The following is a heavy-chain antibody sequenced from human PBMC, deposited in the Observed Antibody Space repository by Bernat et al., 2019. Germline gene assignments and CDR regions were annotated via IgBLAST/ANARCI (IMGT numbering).Heavy chain of an antibody. CDR1: GFSLSTSGVG. Sequence: QITLKVSGSTLVKPTQTLTLTCTFSGFSLSTSGVGVGWIRQPPGKALECLAVISWDDDKRYSPSLKSRLTLTKDTSKNQVVITMTKVAPVDTATCFSAQEIATTGRHYGGRLRCYYKVEHWFGPWDRGTLVTVSS. D-gene: IGHD3-10*01. J-gene: IGHJ5*02. CDR3: AQEIATTGRHYGGRLRCYYKVEHWFGP. CDR2: ISWDDDK. V-gene: IGHV2-5*02.